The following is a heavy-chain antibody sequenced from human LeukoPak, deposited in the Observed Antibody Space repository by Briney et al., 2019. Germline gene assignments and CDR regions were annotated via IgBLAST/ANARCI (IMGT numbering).Heavy chain of an antibody. J-gene: IGHJ3*02. CDR2: IYYSGST. CDR1: GGSISSYY. V-gene: IGHV4-59*01. D-gene: IGHD3-16*02. Sequence: SETLSLTCTVSGGSISSYYWSWIRQPPGKGLEWIGYIYYSGSTNYNPSLKSRVTISVDTSKNQFSLKLSSVTAADTAVYYCARSSVNDYVWGSYRYKGHDAFDIWGQGTMVTVSS. CDR3: ARSSVNDYVWGSYRYKGHDAFDI.